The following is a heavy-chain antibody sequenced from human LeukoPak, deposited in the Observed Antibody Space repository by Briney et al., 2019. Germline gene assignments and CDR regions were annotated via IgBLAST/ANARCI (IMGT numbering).Heavy chain of an antibody. V-gene: IGHV1-8*03. J-gene: IGHJ5*02. CDR1: GYTFTRYD. D-gene: IGHD3-22*01. Sequence: ASVKVSCKASGYTFTRYDINWVRQATGQGLEWMGWMNPNSGNTGYAQKFQGRVAITRNTSISTAYMELSSLRSEDTAVYYCGRDLNRSGYTREGRFDPWGQGTLVTVSS. CDR2: MNPNSGNT. CDR3: GRDLNRSGYTREGRFDP.